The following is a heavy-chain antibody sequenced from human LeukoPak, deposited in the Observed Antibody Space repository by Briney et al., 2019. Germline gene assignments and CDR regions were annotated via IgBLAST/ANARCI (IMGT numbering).Heavy chain of an antibody. J-gene: IGHJ6*03. Sequence: GGSLRLSCAASGFTFSSYWMSWVRQAPGKGLEWVANIKQDGSEEYYVDSVKGRFTISRDNAKNSLYLQMNSLRAEDTAVYYCARDLQQQLVNDYYMDVWGKGTTVTVSS. D-gene: IGHD6-13*01. CDR2: IKQDGSEE. CDR3: ARDLQQQLVNDYYMDV. CDR1: GFTFSSYW. V-gene: IGHV3-7*01.